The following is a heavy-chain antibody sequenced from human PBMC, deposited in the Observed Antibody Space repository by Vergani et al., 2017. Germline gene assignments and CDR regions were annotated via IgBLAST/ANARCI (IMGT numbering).Heavy chain of an antibody. V-gene: IGHV4-4*03. J-gene: IGHJ2*01. Sequence: QVQLQESGPGLVKPPGTLSLTCAVSGDSISSNNCWTWVRQPPGKGLEWIGEICHTEDTKYSPSLKSRVTVFVDTSKNQFSLNLTSVTAADTAVYYCARGRGDNWYFDLWGRGTLVTVSS. CDR1: GDSISSNNC. CDR3: ARGRGDNWYFDL. CDR2: ICHTEDT. D-gene: IGHD3-10*01.